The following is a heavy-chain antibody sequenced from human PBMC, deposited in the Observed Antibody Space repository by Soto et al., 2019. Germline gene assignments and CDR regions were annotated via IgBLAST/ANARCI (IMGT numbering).Heavy chain of an antibody. CDR1: GGSISSGGYS. CDR2: MYHSGST. Sequence: SETLSLTCAVSGGSISSGGYSWSWIRQPPGKGLEWIGYMYHSGSTYYNPSLKSRVTISIDRSKNQFSLKLSPVTAADTAVYYRTRGLDYWGLGTLVTVSS. D-gene: IGHD3-16*01. J-gene: IGHJ4*02. CDR3: TRGLDY. V-gene: IGHV4-30-2*01.